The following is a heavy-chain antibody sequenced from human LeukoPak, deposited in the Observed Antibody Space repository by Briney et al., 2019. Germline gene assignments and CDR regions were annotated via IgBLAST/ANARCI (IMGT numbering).Heavy chain of an antibody. V-gene: IGHV1-18*01. CDR1: GYIFINYG. J-gene: IGHJ6*02. Sequence: ASVKISCKTSGYIFINYGITWVRQAPGQGFEWMGWISGYNGNTNYAQRVQDRVTMTRDTSTNTAYMELKSLTSGDTAVYLCARGLGGSYYDGMDVWGPGTTVTVSS. CDR2: ISGYNGNT. CDR3: ARGLGGSYYDGMDV. D-gene: IGHD2-15*01.